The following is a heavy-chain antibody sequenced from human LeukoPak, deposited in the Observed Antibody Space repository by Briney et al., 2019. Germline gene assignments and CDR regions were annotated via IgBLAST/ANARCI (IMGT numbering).Heavy chain of an antibody. CDR1: GYTFTGYY. V-gene: IGHV1-2*02. CDR3: ARLNGYLGGMDV. Sequence: AASVKVSCKASGYTFTGYYMHWVRQAPGQGLEWMGWSNPNSGGTNYAQKFQSRVTMTRDTSISTAYMELSRLRSDDTAVYYCARLNGYLGGMDVWGQGTTVTVSS. CDR2: SNPNSGGT. D-gene: IGHD2-8*01. J-gene: IGHJ6*02.